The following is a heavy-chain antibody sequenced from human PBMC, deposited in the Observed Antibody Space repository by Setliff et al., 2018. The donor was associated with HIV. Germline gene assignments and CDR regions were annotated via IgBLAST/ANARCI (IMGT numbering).Heavy chain of an antibody. V-gene: IGHV3-48*03. D-gene: IGHD1-26*01. CDR2: ISYSGSAI. CDR3: ARDRVVGATLDPLDL. J-gene: IGHJ3*01. CDR1: GFTFINYE. Sequence: GGSLRLSCTVSGFTFINYEMNWVRQAPGKGLEWVAYISYSGSAIHYADSVKGRFTIFRDNAKNSLYLQMNSLRAEDTAVYYCARDRVVGATLDPLDLWGQGTMVTVSS.